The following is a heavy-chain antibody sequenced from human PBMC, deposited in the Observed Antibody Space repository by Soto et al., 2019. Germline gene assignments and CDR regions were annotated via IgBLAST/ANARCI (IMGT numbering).Heavy chain of an antibody. CDR3: ASNYDSSAYYYSY. V-gene: IGHV3-33*01. J-gene: IGHJ4*02. D-gene: IGHD3-22*01. Sequence: SLRLYCAASGFTFSIYGMHWVRQAPGKGLEWVAVIWSDGTNKYNADSVKGRFTISRDISKNTVNLQMNSLRADDTALYYCASNYDSSAYYYSYWGQGTLVTVSS. CDR2: IWSDGTNK. CDR1: GFTFSIYG.